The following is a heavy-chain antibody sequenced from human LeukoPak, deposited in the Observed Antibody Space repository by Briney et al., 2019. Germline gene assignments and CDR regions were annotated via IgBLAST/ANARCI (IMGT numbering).Heavy chain of an antibody. V-gene: IGHV4-4*02. CDR3: ARFVSTSGYGDYMGWFDP. D-gene: IGHD4-17*01. Sequence: PSETLSLTCAVSGGSISSSNWWSWVRQPPGKGLEWIGEIYHSGSTNYNPSLKSRVTISVDKSKNQFSLKLSSVTAADTAVYYCARFVSTSGYGDYMGWFDPWGQGTLVTVPS. CDR1: GGSISSSNW. J-gene: IGHJ5*02. CDR2: IYHSGST.